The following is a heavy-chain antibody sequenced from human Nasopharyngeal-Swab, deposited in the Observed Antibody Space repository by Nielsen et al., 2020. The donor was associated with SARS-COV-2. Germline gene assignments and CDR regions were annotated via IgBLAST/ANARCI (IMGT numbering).Heavy chain of an antibody. J-gene: IGHJ6*03. D-gene: IGHD5-12*01. V-gene: IGHV1-8*01. Sequence: VRQAPGQGRGWMGWMNPNSGNTGYAQKFQGRVTMTRNTSISTAYMELSSLRSEDTAVYYCARGFIVATIFHYYYYMDVWGKGTTVTVSS. CDR2: MNPNSGNT. CDR3: ARGFIVATIFHYYYYMDV.